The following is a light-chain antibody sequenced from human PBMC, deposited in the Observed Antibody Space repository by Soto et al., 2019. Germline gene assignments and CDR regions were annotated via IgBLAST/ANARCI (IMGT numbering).Light chain of an antibody. CDR1: QSVSRNY. CDR3: QQYANSPIT. J-gene: IGKJ5*01. CDR2: GAS. V-gene: IGKV3-20*01. Sequence: EIVLTQSLGTLSLSPGERATLSCRASQSVSRNYLAWYQQKPGQAPRLLIYGASSRATGIPDRSSGSGSETDFTLTIGRLEPEDFAVYYCQQYANSPITFGQGTRLEIK.